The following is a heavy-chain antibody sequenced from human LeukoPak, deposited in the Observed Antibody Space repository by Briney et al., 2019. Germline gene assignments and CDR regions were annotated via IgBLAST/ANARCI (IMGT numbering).Heavy chain of an antibody. D-gene: IGHD2-21*02. V-gene: IGHV1-8*02. CDR3: ARGNRGVILTAMRGNWFDA. CDR2: INPNSGGT. J-gene: IGHJ5*02. Sequence: ASVKVSCKASGGTFSSYAISWVRQAPGQGLEWMGWINPNSGGTNYAQKFQGRVTMTRDTSTSTVYMELSSLRSEDTAVYYCARGNRGVILTAMRGNWFDAWGQGTLVTASS. CDR1: GGTFSSYA.